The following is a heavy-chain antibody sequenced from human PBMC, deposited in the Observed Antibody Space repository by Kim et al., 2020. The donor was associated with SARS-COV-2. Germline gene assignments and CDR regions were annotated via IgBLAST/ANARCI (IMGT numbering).Heavy chain of an antibody. Sequence: SETLSLTCTVSGGSISSYYWSWIRQPPGKGLEWIGYIYYSGSTNYNPSLKSRVTISVDTSKNQFSLKLSSVTAADTAVYYCARNRGAMSYYYGMDVWGQG. V-gene: IGHV4-59*08. CDR2: IYYSGST. J-gene: IGHJ6*02. CDR3: ARNRGAMSYYYGMDV. CDR1: GGSISSYY. D-gene: IGHD2-2*01.